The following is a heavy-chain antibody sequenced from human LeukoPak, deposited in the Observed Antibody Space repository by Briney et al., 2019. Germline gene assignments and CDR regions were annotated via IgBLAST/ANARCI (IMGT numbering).Heavy chain of an antibody. J-gene: IGHJ4*02. CDR3: ARSVDYDSSGYYYLGDYFDY. CDR2: IYYSGST. Sequence: SETLSLTCTVSGGSISSYYWSWIRQPPGKGLEWIGYIYYSGSTNYNPSLKSRVTISVDTSKNQFSLKLSSVTAADTAVYYCARSVDYDSSGYYYLGDYFDYWGQGTLVTVSS. CDR1: GGSISSYY. V-gene: IGHV4-59*12. D-gene: IGHD3-22*01.